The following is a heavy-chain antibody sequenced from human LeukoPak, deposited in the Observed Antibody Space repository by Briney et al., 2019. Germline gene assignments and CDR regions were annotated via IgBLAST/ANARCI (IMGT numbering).Heavy chain of an antibody. V-gene: IGHV4-39*01. CDR3: ARHSIAAAGIRRSWFDP. Sequence: SETLSLTCTVSGGSISSSSYYWGWIRQPPGKGLEWIGSIYYSGSTYYNPSLKSRVTISVGTSKNQFSLKLSSVTAADTAVYYCARHSIAAAGIRRSWFDPWGQGTLVTVSS. D-gene: IGHD6-13*01. CDR2: IYYSGST. CDR1: GGSISSSSYY. J-gene: IGHJ5*02.